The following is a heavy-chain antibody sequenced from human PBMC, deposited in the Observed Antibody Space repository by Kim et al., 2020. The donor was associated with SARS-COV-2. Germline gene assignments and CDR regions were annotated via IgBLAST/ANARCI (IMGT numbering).Heavy chain of an antibody. D-gene: IGHD6-13*01. J-gene: IGHJ4*02. CDR3: ARFGSNWYPEYFDY. V-gene: IGHV4-59*01. Sequence: PSLKSRVAISVDTSKNQFSLKLTSVTAADTAVYYCARFGSNWYPEYFDYWGQGTLVTVSS.